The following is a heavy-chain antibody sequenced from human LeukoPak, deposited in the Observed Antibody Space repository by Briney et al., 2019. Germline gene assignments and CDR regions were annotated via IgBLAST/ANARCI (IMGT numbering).Heavy chain of an antibody. CDR1: GGSISSGGCY. CDR3: ARGRDSGSYSGWFDP. V-gene: IGHV4-34*01. D-gene: IGHD3-10*01. Sequence: SETLSLTCSVSGGSISSGGCYWSWIRQPPGKGLEWIGEINHSGSTNYNPSLKSRVTISVDTSKNQFSLKLSSVTAADTAVYYCARGRDSGSYSGWFDPWGQGTLVTVSS. J-gene: IGHJ5*02. CDR2: INHSGST.